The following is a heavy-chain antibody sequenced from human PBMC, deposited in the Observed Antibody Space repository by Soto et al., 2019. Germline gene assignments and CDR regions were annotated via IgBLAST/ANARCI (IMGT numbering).Heavy chain of an antibody. V-gene: IGHV4-59*01. Sequence: SETLSLTCTVSGGSISSYYWSWIRQPPGKGLEWIGYIYYSGSTNYNPSLKSRVTISVDTSKNQFSLKLSSVTAADTAVYYCARGGNYYGSGSYYSAENWFDPWGQGTLVTVSS. CDR3: ARGGNYYGSGSYYSAENWFDP. D-gene: IGHD3-10*01. CDR1: GGSISSYY. J-gene: IGHJ5*02. CDR2: IYYSGST.